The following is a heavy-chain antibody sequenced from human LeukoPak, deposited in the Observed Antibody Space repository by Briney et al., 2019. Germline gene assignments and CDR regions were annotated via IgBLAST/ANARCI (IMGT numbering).Heavy chain of an antibody. J-gene: IGHJ4*02. V-gene: IGHV4-59*08. CDR2: IYYSGST. Sequence: SETLSLTCTVSGGSISSHYWSWIRQPPGKGLEWIGYIYYSGSTNYNPSLKSRVTISVDTSRNQFSLKLSSVTAADTAVYYCARPSGSGYWYYFDHWGQGTLVTVSS. CDR3: ARPSGSGYWYYFDH. D-gene: IGHD3-22*01. CDR1: GGSISSHY.